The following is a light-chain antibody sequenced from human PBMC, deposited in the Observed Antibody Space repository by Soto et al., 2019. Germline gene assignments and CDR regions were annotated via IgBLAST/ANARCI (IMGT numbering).Light chain of an antibody. J-gene: IGLJ1*01. Sequence: QSVLTQPASVSGSPGQSITISCTGTSSDVGSYNLVSWYQQHPGKAPRLLIYDGSKRPSGVSNRFSESKSGNTASLTFSGLQAEDEADYYCCSYVGNSAWVFGSGTKLTVL. CDR1: SSDVGSYNL. CDR2: DGS. CDR3: CSYVGNSAWV. V-gene: IGLV2-23*01.